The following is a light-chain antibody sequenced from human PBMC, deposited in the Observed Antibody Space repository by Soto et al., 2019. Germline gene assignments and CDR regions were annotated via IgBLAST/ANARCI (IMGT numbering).Light chain of an antibody. V-gene: IGKV1-5*01. CDR2: DAS. CDR3: QQYNSYSPIT. Sequence: DIQMTQSPSTLSASVGDRVTITCRASQSISSWLAWYQQKPGKAPKLLIYDASSLESEVPSRFSGSGSGTEFTLTISSLQPDDFATYYCQQYNSYSPITFGGGTKVEIK. J-gene: IGKJ4*01. CDR1: QSISSW.